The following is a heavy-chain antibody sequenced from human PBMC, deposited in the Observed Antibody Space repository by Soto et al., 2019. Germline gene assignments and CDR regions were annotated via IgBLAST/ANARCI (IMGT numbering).Heavy chain of an antibody. Sequence: GGSLRLSCAVSGSTVSTYGMHWVRQAPGKGLEWVAVISRDGGTKYYADSVKGRFTISKDNSRNTLFLEMNSLRGDDMAVYYCTAEVASGYWGQGTLVTVS. CDR1: GSTVSTYG. CDR3: TAEVASGY. J-gene: IGHJ4*02. CDR2: ISRDGGTK. V-gene: IGHV3-30*03. D-gene: IGHD2-21*02.